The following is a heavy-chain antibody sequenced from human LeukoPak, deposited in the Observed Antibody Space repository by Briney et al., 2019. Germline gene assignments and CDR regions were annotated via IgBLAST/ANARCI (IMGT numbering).Heavy chain of an antibody. V-gene: IGHV3-23*01. Sequence: GGSLRLSCAASGFTFSSYAMSWVRQAPGKGLEWVSAISGSGGSTYYADSVKGRFTIPRDNSKNTLYLQMNSLRAEDTAVYYCARVRGVAGNDYWGQGTLVTVSS. J-gene: IGHJ4*02. CDR3: ARVRGVAGNDY. CDR1: GFTFSSYA. CDR2: ISGSGGST. D-gene: IGHD6-19*01.